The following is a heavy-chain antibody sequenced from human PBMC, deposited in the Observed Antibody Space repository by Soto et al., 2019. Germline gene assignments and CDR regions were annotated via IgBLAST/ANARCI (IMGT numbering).Heavy chain of an antibody. CDR2: IKQDGSEK. D-gene: IGHD2-2*01. Sequence: EVQLVESGGGLVQPGGSLRLSCAASGFTFSSYWMSWVRQAPGKGLEWVANIKQDGSEKYYVDSVKGRFTISRDNAKNSLYLKMNSLRAEDTAVYYCARDRRGYCSSTSCYGDAFDIWGQGTMVTVSS. J-gene: IGHJ3*02. CDR1: GFTFSSYW. V-gene: IGHV3-7*01. CDR3: ARDRRGYCSSTSCYGDAFDI.